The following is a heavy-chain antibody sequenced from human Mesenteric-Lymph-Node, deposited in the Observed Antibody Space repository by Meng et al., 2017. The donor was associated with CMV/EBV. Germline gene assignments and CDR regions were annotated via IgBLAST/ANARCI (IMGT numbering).Heavy chain of an antibody. Sequence: GSLRLSCAVSGGPISSYYWSWIRQPPGKGLEWIGYIYYSGSTNYNPSLKSRVTISVDTSKNQFSLKLSSVTAADTAVYYCARSGITIFGVVIPYYYYGMDVWGQGTTVTVSS. CDR3: ARSGITIFGVVIPYYYYGMDV. V-gene: IGHV4-59*01. D-gene: IGHD3-3*01. CDR1: GGPISSYY. CDR2: IYYSGST. J-gene: IGHJ6*02.